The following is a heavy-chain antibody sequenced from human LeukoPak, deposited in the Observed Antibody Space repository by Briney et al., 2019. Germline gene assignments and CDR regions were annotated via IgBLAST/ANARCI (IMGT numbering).Heavy chain of an antibody. J-gene: IGHJ3*02. V-gene: IGHV4-30-2*01. Sequence: SQTLSLTCAVSGGSISSGGYSWSWIRQPPGEGLEWIGYIYHSGSTYYNPSLKSRVTISVDRSKNQFSLKLSSVTAADTAVYFCAREGQDAFDIWGQGTMVTVSS. CDR2: IYHSGST. CDR3: AREGQDAFDI. CDR1: GGSISSGGYS.